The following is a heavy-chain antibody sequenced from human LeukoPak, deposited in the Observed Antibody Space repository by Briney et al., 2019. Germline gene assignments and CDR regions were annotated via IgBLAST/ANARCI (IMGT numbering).Heavy chain of an antibody. CDR2: IYPGDSDT. CDR1: GYSFTSYW. D-gene: IGHD4-17*01. CDR3: ARGVGTTVTRFDY. Sequence: GEPLKISCKDSGYSFTSYWIGWVRQMPGKGLEWMGIIYPGDSDTRYSPSFQGQVTISADKSISTAYLQWSSLKASDTAMYYCARGVGTTVTRFDYWGQGTLVTVSS. V-gene: IGHV5-51*01. J-gene: IGHJ4*02.